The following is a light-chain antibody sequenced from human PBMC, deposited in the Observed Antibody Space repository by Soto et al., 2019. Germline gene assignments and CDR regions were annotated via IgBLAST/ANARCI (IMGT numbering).Light chain of an antibody. Sequence: EIVMTQSPATLSVSPGERVTLSCRASQNIASSLDWYQQIPGQPPRLLFYGASTRASDVPARFSGSGSGIECTLTISSLQSEDFAVYYCQQYYDWPLTFGGGTRVEIK. J-gene: IGKJ4*01. CDR3: QQYYDWPLT. CDR1: QNIASS. CDR2: GAS. V-gene: IGKV3-15*01.